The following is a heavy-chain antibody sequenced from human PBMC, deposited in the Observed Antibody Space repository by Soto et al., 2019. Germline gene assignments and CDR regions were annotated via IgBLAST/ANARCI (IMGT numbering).Heavy chain of an antibody. D-gene: IGHD1-26*01. CDR2: IIPIFGTA. CDR3: ARSSGGNFGIIIEGTNWVAP. V-gene: IGHV1-69*06. CDR1: GGTFSSYA. Sequence: SVKVSCKASGGTFSSYAISWVRQAPGQGLEWMGGIIPIFGTANYAQKFQGRVTLTADTSASTVYMEVSSLTSEDTAMYYCARSSGGNFGIIIEGTNWVAPWGQG. J-gene: IGHJ5*02.